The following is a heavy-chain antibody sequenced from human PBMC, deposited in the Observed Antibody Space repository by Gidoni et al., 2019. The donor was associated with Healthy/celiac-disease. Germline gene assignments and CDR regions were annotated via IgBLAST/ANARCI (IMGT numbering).Heavy chain of an antibody. D-gene: IGHD5-12*01. CDR1: GFTFSSYG. CDR3: ARGPHYGNIVAKQFDY. Sequence: QVQLVESGGGVVPGRSLRLSCAASGFTFSSYGMHWFRQAPGTGREWVAVIWYDGSNRDYADTVNGRFTITRDKSKKTLYMKKNSLRAEDTAVYYWARGPHYGNIVAKQFDYWGQGTLVTVSS. J-gene: IGHJ4*02. CDR2: IWYDGSNR. V-gene: IGHV3-33*01.